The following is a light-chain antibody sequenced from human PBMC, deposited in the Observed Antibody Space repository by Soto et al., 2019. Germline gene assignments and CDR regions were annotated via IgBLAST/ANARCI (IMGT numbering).Light chain of an antibody. J-gene: IGKJ4*01. Sequence: DIVMTQSPAILSVSHGERATLSCLASQSISDNLAWYQQRSGQAPRLLIYGASTRATGVPARFSGSGSGTEFTLTISSLQSDDFAIYYCQQYKSWPPLTFGGGTKVE. V-gene: IGKV3-15*01. CDR2: GAS. CDR3: QQYKSWPPLT. CDR1: QSISDN.